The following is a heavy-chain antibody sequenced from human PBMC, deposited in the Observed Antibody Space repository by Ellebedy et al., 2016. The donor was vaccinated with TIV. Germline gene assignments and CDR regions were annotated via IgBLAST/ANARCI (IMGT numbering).Heavy chain of an antibody. D-gene: IGHD2/OR15-2a*01. Sequence: ASVKVSCKASGYTFTNYGISWVRQAPGQGLEWMGWISGYNGDTNYAQKFQGRVTMTLDTYASTAYMDQRSLRSDDTAMYFCARGFYEKFKPWGQGTLATVSS. J-gene: IGHJ5*02. V-gene: IGHV1-18*01. CDR3: ARGFYEKFKP. CDR2: ISGYNGDT. CDR1: GYTFTNYG.